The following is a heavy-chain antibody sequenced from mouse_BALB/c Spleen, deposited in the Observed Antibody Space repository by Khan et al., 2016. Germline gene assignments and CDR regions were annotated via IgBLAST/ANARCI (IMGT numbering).Heavy chain of an antibody. CDR1: GFTFSDYY. CDR2: ISDGRSYT. Sequence: EVELVESGGGLVKPGGSLKLSCAASGFTFSDYYMYWVRQTPGKRLAWVATISDGRSYTYYPDRVKGRATFPRDKSNNNTYLQMSSLTSEDSAMYYGAREGLRWGFDYWGQGTLVTVSA. V-gene: IGHV5-4*02. J-gene: IGHJ3*01. D-gene: IGHD2-4*01. CDR3: AREGLRWGFDY.